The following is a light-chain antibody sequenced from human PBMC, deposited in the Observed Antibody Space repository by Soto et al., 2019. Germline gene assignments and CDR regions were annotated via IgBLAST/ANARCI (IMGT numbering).Light chain of an antibody. CDR2: GAS. CDR3: QQYNKWPYT. Sequence: EIVMTQSPATLSVSPGERDALSCRASQSVSSNFAWYQQKPGQAPRLLIYGASTRATGIPARFSGSGSGTEFTLTISSLHSEDFAVYYCQQYNKWPYTFGQGTKLEIK. V-gene: IGKV3-15*01. CDR1: QSVSSN. J-gene: IGKJ2*01.